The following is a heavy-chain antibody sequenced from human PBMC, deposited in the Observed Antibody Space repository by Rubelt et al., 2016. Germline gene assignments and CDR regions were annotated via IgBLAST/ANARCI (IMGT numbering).Heavy chain of an antibody. CDR3: ARGQVATDY. CDR1: GGPISSSQW. Sequence: QVQVQESGPGLVEPSGTLSLTCVVSGGPISSSQWWSWLRQPPGKGLEWIGELYHSGSTTYNPSLKSRVTISLDTSKNQFSLKLNSVTAAETAVYYCARGQVATDYWGQGTLVTVSS. CDR2: LYHSGST. V-gene: IGHV4-4*02. J-gene: IGHJ4*02. D-gene: IGHD5-12*01.